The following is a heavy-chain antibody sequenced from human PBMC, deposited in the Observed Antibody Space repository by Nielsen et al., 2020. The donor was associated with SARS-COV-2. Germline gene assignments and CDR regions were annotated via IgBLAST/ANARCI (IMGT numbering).Heavy chain of an antibody. D-gene: IGHD1-1*01. CDR2: ISVSGSTT. CDR1: GFTFSTYA. J-gene: IGHJ4*02. V-gene: IGHV3-23*01. CDR3: GRDQGWKGNDY. Sequence: GESLKISCAASGFTFSTYAMSWVHQAPGKGLEWVSAISVSGSTTYYTDSVEGRFTISRDNSKNTLYLQMDSLKAEDTAVYYCGRDQGWKGNDYWGQGTLVTVSS.